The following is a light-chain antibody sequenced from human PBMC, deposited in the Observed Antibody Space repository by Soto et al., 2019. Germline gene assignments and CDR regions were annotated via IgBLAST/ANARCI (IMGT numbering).Light chain of an antibody. CDR3: NSYTSSNTYV. Sequence: QSVLPQPPSVSGSPGQSVTISCTGTSSDVGSYNRVSWYQQPPGTAPKLMIYEVNNRPSGVPDRFSGSKSGNTASLTITGLQAEDEADYYCNSYTSSNTYVFGTGTKVTVL. J-gene: IGLJ1*01. V-gene: IGLV2-18*02. CDR2: EVN. CDR1: SSDVGSYNR.